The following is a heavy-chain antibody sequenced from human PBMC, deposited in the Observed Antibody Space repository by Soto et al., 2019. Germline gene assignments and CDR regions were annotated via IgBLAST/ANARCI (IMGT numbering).Heavy chain of an antibody. V-gene: IGHV5-51*01. D-gene: IGHD5-12*01. J-gene: IGHJ4*02. CDR3: ARRSSDSGWRHYFDY. CDR2: ISPHDSNT. Sequence: GESLKISCQTSGYSFTFANYWIGWVRQMPGKGLEWMGIISPHDSNTRYSPSFQGQVTISADKSLSTAYLQWNTLRASDSAMYYCARRSSDSGWRHYFDYWGQGTLVTVSS. CDR1: GYSFTFANYW.